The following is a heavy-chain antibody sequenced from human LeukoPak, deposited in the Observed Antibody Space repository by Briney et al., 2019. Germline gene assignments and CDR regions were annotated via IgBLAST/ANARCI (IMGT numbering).Heavy chain of an antibody. CDR1: GYTFTSYG. CDR2: ISAYNGNT. D-gene: IGHD6-6*01. CDR3: ARDWDSSIADL. J-gene: IGHJ5*02. Sequence: EASVKVSCKASGYTFTSYGISWVRQAPGQGVEGMGWISAYNGNTNYAQKLQGRVTMTTDTSTSTAYMELRRLRSDDTAVYYCARDWDSSIADLWGQGTLVTVSS. V-gene: IGHV1-18*01.